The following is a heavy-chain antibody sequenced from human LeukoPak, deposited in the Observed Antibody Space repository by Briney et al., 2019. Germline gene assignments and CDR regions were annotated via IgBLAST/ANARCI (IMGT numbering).Heavy chain of an antibody. CDR3: ARGSGSFYIPYWFDP. Sequence: SETLSLTCTVAGGSISSYYWSWIRQPPGKGLEWIGYIYYSGSTKYNPSLKSRVTISVDTSKNQFSLKLSSVTAADTAVYYCARGSGSFYIPYWFDPRGQGTLVTVSS. D-gene: IGHD3-10*01. J-gene: IGHJ5*02. V-gene: IGHV4-59*01. CDR2: IYYSGST. CDR1: GGSISSYY.